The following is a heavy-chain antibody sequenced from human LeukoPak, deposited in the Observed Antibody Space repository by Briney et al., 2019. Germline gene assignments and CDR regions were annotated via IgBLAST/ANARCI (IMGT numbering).Heavy chain of an antibody. CDR3: ARARGYSYGIDAFDI. D-gene: IGHD5-18*01. CDR1: GFTFSSYA. J-gene: IGHJ3*02. V-gene: IGHV3-30*04. CDR2: ISYDGSNK. Sequence: GRSLRLSCAAPGFTFSSYAMHWVRQAPGKGLEWVAVISYDGSNKYYADSVKGRFTISRDNSKNTLYLQMNSLRAEDTAVYYCARARGYSYGIDAFDIWGQGTMVTVSS.